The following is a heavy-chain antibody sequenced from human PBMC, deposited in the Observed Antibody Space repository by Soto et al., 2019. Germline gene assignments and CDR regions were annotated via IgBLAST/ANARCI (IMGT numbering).Heavy chain of an antibody. CDR3: VRAWEHLYFDY. CDR2: IHYSGST. CDR1: GGSVSSTSYY. V-gene: IGHV4-61*01. J-gene: IGHJ4*02. Sequence: QVQLQESGPGLVKPSETLSLTCTVSGGSVSSTSYYWSWIRQPPGKGLEWIGYIHYSGSTNYNPSLKSRVTISVDTSKNQFSLKLSSVTAADTAVFYCVRAWEHLYFDYWGQGTLVTVSS. D-gene: IGHD1-26*01.